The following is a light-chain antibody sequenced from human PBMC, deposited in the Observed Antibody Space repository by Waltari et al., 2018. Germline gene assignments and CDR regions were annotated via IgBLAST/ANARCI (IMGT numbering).Light chain of an antibody. Sequence: DIVLPQSPGPLSVSPGERVTVSCRASQTITGSWLTWYHQKPGQAPRLLISGASNRAPGIPDRFSGSGSGTDFTLTIIRLEPEDSAVYYCQQYDGSVVTFGGGTKVEIK. CDR3: QQYDGSVVT. J-gene: IGKJ4*01. V-gene: IGKV3-20*01. CDR2: GAS. CDR1: QTITGSW.